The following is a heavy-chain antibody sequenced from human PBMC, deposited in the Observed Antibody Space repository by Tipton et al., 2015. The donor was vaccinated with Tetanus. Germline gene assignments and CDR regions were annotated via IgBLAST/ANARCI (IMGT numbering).Heavy chain of an antibody. CDR2: IDYRGNT. CDR3: ASDPALMGNFDY. CDR1: GGSISSASYY. D-gene: IGHD2-2*01. J-gene: IGHJ4*02. Sequence: TLSLTCTVSGGSISSASYYWAWIRQQPGKGLEWIGYIDYRGNTYYNPSLRRRVTFSFDTSENQFSLKLTSVTAADTAVYYCASDPALMGNFDYWGQGTLVTVSS. V-gene: IGHV4-31*03.